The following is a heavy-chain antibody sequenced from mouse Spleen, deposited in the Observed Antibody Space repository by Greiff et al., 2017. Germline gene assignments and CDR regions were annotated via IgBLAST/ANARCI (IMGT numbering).Heavy chain of an antibody. J-gene: IGHJ2*01. CDR3: ATVASSGYVDY. V-gene: IGHV1-69*01. CDR2: IDPSDSYT. D-gene: IGHD3-2*02. CDR1: GYTFTSYW. Sequence: QVQLQQPGAELVMPGASVKLSCKASGYTFTSYWMHWVKQRPGQGLEWIGEIDPSDSYTNYNQKFKGKATLTVDKSSSTAYMQLSSLTSEDSAVYYCATVASSGYVDYWGQGTTLTVSS.